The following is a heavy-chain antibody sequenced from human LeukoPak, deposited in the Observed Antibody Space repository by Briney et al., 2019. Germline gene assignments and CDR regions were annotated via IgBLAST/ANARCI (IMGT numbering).Heavy chain of an antibody. CDR2: INSNSGGT. D-gene: IGHD3-22*01. Sequence: GAPVKVSCMASGYAFTGYYIHWVRQAPGQGLEWMGRINSNSGGTNYAQRFQGRVTMTRDTSINTAYMELSRLRSDDTAVYYCARDFGYYDRSGHYYYYYGMDVWGQGTTVTVSS. CDR1: GYAFTGYY. J-gene: IGHJ6*02. V-gene: IGHV1-2*06. CDR3: ARDFGYYDRSGHYYYYYGMDV.